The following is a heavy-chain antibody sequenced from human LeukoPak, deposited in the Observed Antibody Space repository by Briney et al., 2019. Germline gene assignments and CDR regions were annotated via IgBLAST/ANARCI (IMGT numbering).Heavy chain of an antibody. D-gene: IGHD5-12*01. V-gene: IGHV3-74*01. CDR3: AKESGYDVDLEY. Sequence: GGSLRLSCAGSGFTFSTYWMHWVRQAPGGGLVWVSGINTDGSTTNYADSVKGRFTISRDNAKNTVYLQMSSLRAEDTAVYYCAKESGYDVDLEYWGQGALVTVSS. J-gene: IGHJ4*02. CDR1: GFTFSTYW. CDR2: INTDGSTT.